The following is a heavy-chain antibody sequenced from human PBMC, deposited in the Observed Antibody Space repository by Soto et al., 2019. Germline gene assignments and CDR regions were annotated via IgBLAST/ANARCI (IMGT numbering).Heavy chain of an antibody. J-gene: IGHJ6*02. Sequence: QVQLVQSGAEVKKPGSSVKVSCKASGGTFSSYAISWVRQAPGQGLESMGGIIPIFGTANYAQKFQGRVRITADESTSTAYMELSSLRSEDTAVYYCARVIEDSSSWAYYYSYGMDVWGQGTTVTVSS. CDR2: IIPIFGTA. D-gene: IGHD6-13*01. CDR3: ARVIEDSSSWAYYYSYGMDV. CDR1: GGTFSSYA. V-gene: IGHV1-69*12.